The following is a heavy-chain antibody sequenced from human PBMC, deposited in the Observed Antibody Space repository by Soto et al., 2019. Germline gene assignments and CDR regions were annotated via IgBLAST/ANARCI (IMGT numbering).Heavy chain of an antibody. CDR2: ISGSGGST. CDR1: GFTFSSYA. J-gene: IGHJ4*02. V-gene: IGHV3-23*01. CDR3: AKDYYDSSGSPLDY. Sequence: GGSLRLSCAASGFTFSSYAMSWVRQAPGKGLEWVSAISGSGGSTYYADSVKGWFTISRDNSKNTLYLQMNSLRAEDTAVYYCAKDYYDSSGSPLDYWGQGTLVTVSS. D-gene: IGHD3-22*01.